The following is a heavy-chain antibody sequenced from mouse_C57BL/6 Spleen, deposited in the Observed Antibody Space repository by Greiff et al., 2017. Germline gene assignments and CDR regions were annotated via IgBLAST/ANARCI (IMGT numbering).Heavy chain of an antibody. CDR1: GYTFTSYW. V-gene: IGHV1-55*01. CDR2: IYPGSGCT. J-gene: IGHJ1*03. Sequence: VQLQQPGAELVKPGASVKMSCKASGYTFTSYWITWVKPRPGQGLEWIGDIYPGSGCTNYNEKFPSKATLTVDTSSSTAYMQLSSLTSEDSAVYYCARGRGYFDGWGTGTTVTVAS. CDR3: ARGRGYFDG.